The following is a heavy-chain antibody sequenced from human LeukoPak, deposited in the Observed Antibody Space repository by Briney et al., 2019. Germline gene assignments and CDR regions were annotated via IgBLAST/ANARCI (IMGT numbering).Heavy chain of an antibody. CDR3: AREGGGDAFDI. CDR1: GFTFSSYS. Sequence: GGSLRLSCAASGFTFSSYSMNWVRQAPGKGLEWVSSISSSSSYIYYADSVKGRFTISRDNAKNSLYLQMNSLRAEDTAVYYCAREGGGDAFDIWGQGTTVTVSS. V-gene: IGHV3-21*01. J-gene: IGHJ3*02. D-gene: IGHD2-15*01. CDR2: ISSSSSYI.